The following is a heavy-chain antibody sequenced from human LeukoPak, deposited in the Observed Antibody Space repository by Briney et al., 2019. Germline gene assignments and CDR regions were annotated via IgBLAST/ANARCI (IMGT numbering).Heavy chain of an antibody. CDR1: GKSFTSYW. D-gene: IGHD4-17*01. J-gene: IGHJ4*02. CDR3: ASLTSAYYFDY. CDR2: IYPDDSDT. V-gene: IGHV5-51*01. Sequence: GESLNIYCKGSGKSFTSYWIGWARQMPGKGMEWIGIIYPDDSDTRYSPSFQGQVTISADKSISTAYLQWSSLKASATAMYYCASLTSAYYFDYWGQGTLVTVSS.